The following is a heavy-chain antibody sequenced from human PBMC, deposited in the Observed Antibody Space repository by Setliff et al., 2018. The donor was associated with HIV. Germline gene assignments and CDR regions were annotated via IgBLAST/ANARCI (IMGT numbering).Heavy chain of an antibody. CDR1: GYSMSSGYY. D-gene: IGHD3-10*01. J-gene: IGHJ6*01. CDR3: ARDNSYYYGSGSHYWYGMDV. CDR2: VYHTGST. V-gene: IGHV4-38-2*02. Sequence: PSETLSLTCGVSGYSMSSGYYWGWIWQPPGKGLEWIGNVYHTGSTYYNPSLKSRVTISVDTSKNQFSLKLSSVTAADTAVYYCARDNSYYYGSGSHYWYGMDVWGQGTTVTVSS.